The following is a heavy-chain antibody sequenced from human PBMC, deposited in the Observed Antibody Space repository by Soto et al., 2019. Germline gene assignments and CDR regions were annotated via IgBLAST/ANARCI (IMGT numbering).Heavy chain of an antibody. D-gene: IGHD3-3*01. CDR1: GYNFANYG. Sequence: QVQLVQSEAEVKKPGASMKVSCRASGYNFANYGISWVRQAPGQGLEWMGWISAQNGDTKYAQEVQGRVTITADTSTSTAYIEMWSLRSDDTAVDYCARDAAYNDFWGGGMELYSYNMDVWGQGTTVTV. CDR2: ISAQNGDT. CDR3: ARDAAYNDFWGGGMELYSYNMDV. J-gene: IGHJ6*02. V-gene: IGHV1-18*01.